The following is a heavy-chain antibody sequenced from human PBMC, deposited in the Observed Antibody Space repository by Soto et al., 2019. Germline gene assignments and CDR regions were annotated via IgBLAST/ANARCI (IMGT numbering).Heavy chain of an antibody. V-gene: IGHV4-30-4*01. D-gene: IGHD3-9*01. Sequence: PSETLSLTCTVSGGSIINGDYYWTWIRQPPGKGLEWIGYFYYSGNTYYNPSLKSRVMISVDTSKNQFSLNLSSVTAADTAVYYCASGYYDILTGRDTKYYFDYWGQGALVTVSS. J-gene: IGHJ4*02. CDR2: FYYSGNT. CDR1: GGSIINGDYY. CDR3: ASGYYDILTGRDTKYYFDY.